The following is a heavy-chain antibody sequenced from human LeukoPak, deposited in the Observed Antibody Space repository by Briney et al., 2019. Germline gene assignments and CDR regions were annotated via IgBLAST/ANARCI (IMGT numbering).Heavy chain of an antibody. CDR2: IYYSGST. J-gene: IGHJ4*02. CDR3: ARVAVAGTLDY. V-gene: IGHV4-59*08. CDR1: GGSISSYY. Sequence: PSETLSLTCTVSGGSISSYYWSWIRQPPGKGLEWIGYIYYSGSTSYNPSLKSRVTISVDTSKSQFSLKLSSVTAADTAVYYCARVAVAGTLDYWGQGTLVTVSS. D-gene: IGHD6-19*01.